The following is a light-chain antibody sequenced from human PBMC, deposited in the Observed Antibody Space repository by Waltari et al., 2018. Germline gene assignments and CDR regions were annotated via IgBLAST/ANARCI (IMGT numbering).Light chain of an antibody. CDR1: SSDVGGFNF. CDR3: CSYAGDFTML. J-gene: IGLJ2*01. V-gene: IGLV2-14*01. CDR2: EVH. Sequence: QSALTQPASVSGSPGQSITISCTGTSSDVGGFNFVSWSQQHPGKAPKLIIYEVHNRPSGVSTRFSGSKSAYTASLTISRLQVDDEADYYCCSYAGDFTMLFGGGTKLTVL.